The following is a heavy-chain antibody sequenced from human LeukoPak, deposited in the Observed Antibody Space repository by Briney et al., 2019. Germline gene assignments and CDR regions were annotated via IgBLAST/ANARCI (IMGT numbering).Heavy chain of an antibody. CDR1: GFTFSSYV. Sequence: GGSLRLSCAASGFTFSSYVMSWVRQAPGKGLEGVSAISGCGGSTYYADSVKGRFTISRDNSKNTLYLQMNSLRAEDTAVYYCASYCSSTSCYDAFDIWGQGTMVTVSS. CDR2: ISGCGGST. J-gene: IGHJ3*02. V-gene: IGHV3-23*01. CDR3: ASYCSSTSCYDAFDI. D-gene: IGHD2-2*01.